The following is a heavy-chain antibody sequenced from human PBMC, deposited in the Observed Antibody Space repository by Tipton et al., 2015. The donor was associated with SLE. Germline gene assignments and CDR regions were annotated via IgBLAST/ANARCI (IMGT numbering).Heavy chain of an antibody. Sequence: TLSLTCTVSGGSISSTYYWGWIRQPPGKGLEWIGSIFYSGSFSGGSTYYNPSLKSRVTISVDTSKNQFSLKLSSVTAADTAVYYCAVYDFWSGYWAFDIWGQGTMVTVSS. V-gene: IGHV4-39*07. J-gene: IGHJ3*02. CDR2: IFYSGSFSGGST. D-gene: IGHD3-3*01. CDR3: AVYDFWSGYWAFDI. CDR1: GGSISSTYY.